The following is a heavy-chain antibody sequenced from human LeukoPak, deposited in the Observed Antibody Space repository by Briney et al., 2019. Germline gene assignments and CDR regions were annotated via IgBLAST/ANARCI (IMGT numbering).Heavy chain of an antibody. Sequence: GSLRLSCAASGFTFSSYWMNWARQAPGKGLEWIGEINHSGSTSYNPSLKSRVTISVDTSKNQFSLKLSSVTAADTAVYYCARDTPPIAPSRGPRIAAAGTDLWGRGTLVTVSS. D-gene: IGHD6-13*01. V-gene: IGHV4-34*01. J-gene: IGHJ2*01. CDR1: GFTFSSYW. CDR3: ARDTPPIAPSRGPRIAAAGTDL. CDR2: INHSGST.